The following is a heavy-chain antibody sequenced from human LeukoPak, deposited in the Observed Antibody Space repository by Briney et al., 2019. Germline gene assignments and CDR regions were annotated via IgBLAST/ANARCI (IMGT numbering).Heavy chain of an antibody. CDR2: ISSSGSTI. Sequence: GGSVRLSCAASGFTFSDYYMSWIRQAPGKGLEWVSYISSSGSTIYYADSVKGRFTISRDNAKNSLYLQMNSLRAEGTAVYYCARDSSDNYYYYYGMDVWGQGTTVTVSS. CDR1: GFTFSDYY. V-gene: IGHV3-11*01. J-gene: IGHJ6*02. D-gene: IGHD3-22*01. CDR3: ARDSSDNYYYYYGMDV.